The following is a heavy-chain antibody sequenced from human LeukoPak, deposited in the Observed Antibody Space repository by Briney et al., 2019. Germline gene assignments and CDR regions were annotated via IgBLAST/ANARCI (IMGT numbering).Heavy chain of an antibody. D-gene: IGHD3-22*01. V-gene: IGHV4-59*01. J-gene: IGHJ3*02. CDR1: GGSISSYY. Sequence: SETLSLTCTVSGGSISSYYWSWIRQPPGKGLEWIGYIYYSGSTNYNPSLKSRVTISVDTSKNQFFLKLSSVTAADTAVYYCARMYYYDSSGYSDAFDIWGQGTMVTVSS. CDR2: IYYSGST. CDR3: ARMYYYDSSGYSDAFDI.